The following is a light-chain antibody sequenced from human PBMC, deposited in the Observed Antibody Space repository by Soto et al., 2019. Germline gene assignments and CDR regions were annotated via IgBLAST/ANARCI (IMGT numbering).Light chain of an antibody. CDR1: SSDVGSHNL. V-gene: IGLV2-23*01. Sequence: QSALTQPASVSGSPGQSITISCTGTSSDVGSHNLVSWYQQHPGKAPKLMIYEGSKRPSGVSNRFSGSKSGNTASLTISGLQAEDEADYYCCSYAGSRGLVFGGGTKLTVL. CDR2: EGS. J-gene: IGLJ2*01. CDR3: CSYAGSRGLV.